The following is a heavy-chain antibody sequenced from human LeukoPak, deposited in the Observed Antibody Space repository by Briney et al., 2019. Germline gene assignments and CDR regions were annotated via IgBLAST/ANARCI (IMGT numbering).Heavy chain of an antibody. CDR2: INTGNGDT. D-gene: IGHD6-13*01. CDR3: ARTPRIAAPGGDVFDI. V-gene: IGHV1-3*04. Sequence: ASVKVSCKASGGTFSSYAISWVRQAPGQRLEWMGWINTGNGDTKYSQKFQGRVTITSDISASTAYMELSSLRSEDTAVFYCARTPRIAAPGGDVFDIWGQGTMVTVSS. CDR1: GGTFSSYA. J-gene: IGHJ3*02.